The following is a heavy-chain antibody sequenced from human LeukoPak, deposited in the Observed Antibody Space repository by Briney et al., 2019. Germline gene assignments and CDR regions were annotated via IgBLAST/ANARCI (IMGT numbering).Heavy chain of an antibody. V-gene: IGHV1-8*03. J-gene: IGHJ6*03. D-gene: IGHD3-3*01. CDR2: MNPNSGNT. CDR1: GYTFTNYD. CDR3: ARTRQYDFWSGSPYYMDV. Sequence: ASVKVSCKASGYTFTNYDINWVRHATGQGLEWMGWMNPNSGNTGYAQKFQGRVSITRNTSTSTAYMELSSLRSEDTAVYYCARTRQYDFWSGSPYYMDVWGKGTTVTVSS.